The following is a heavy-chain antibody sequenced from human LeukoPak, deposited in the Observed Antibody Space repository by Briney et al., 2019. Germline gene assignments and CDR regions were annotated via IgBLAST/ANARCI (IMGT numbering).Heavy chain of an antibody. V-gene: IGHV3-23*01. CDR3: AKDLAHHRLYYYMDV. Sequence: PGGSLRLSCAASGFTFSSYAMSWVRQAPGKALEWVSAISGSGGSTYYADSVKGRFTISRDNSKNTLYLQMNSLRAEDTAVYYCAKDLAHHRLYYYMDVWGKGTTVTVSS. J-gene: IGHJ6*03. CDR2: ISGSGGST. CDR1: GFTFSSYA. D-gene: IGHD6-25*01.